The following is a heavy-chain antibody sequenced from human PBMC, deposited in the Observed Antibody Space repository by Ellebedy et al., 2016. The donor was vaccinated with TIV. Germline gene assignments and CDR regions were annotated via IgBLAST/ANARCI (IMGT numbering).Heavy chain of an antibody. V-gene: IGHV1-69*13. CDR1: GGTFSTYA. D-gene: IGHD3-22*01. CDR3: ATSSRPSMIVVSNALDY. CDR2: FLPMFGAA. Sequence: ASVKVSCKAFGGTFSTYALNWVRQAPGQGLEWIGAFLPMFGAATSAQKFQDRVTITADESTSTVYMEMSSLRSVDPAIFYCATSSRPSMIVVSNALDYWGQGTLVTVSS. J-gene: IGHJ4*02.